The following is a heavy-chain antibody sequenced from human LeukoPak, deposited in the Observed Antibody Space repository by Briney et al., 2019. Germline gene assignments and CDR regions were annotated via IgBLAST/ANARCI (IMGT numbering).Heavy chain of an antibody. CDR3: AREADDDAFDI. Sequence: GGSLRLSCAASGFTFSSYGMNWVRQAPGKGLEWVSSISSSSSYIYYADSVKGRFTISRDNAKNSLYLQMNSLRAEDTAVYYCAREADDDAFDIWGQGTMVTVSS. V-gene: IGHV3-21*01. CDR1: GFTFSSYG. J-gene: IGHJ3*02. CDR2: ISSSSSYI.